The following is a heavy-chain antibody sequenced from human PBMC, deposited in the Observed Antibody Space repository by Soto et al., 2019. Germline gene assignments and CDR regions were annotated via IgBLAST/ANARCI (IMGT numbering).Heavy chain of an antibody. Sequence: GGSLRLSCSASGFTFSSYAMHWVRQAPGKGLEYVSAISSNGGSTYYADSVKGRFTISRDNSKNTLYLQMSSLRAEDTAVYYCVKDFGIAAAVFWFDPWGQGTLVTVSS. CDR3: VKDFGIAAAVFWFDP. V-gene: IGHV3-64D*08. CDR1: GFTFSSYA. CDR2: ISSNGGST. D-gene: IGHD6-13*01. J-gene: IGHJ5*02.